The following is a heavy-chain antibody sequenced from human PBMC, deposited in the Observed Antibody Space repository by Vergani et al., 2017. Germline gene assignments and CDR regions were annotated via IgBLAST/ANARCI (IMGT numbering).Heavy chain of an antibody. CDR1: GYTFTSYY. J-gene: IGHJ5*02. V-gene: IGHV1-46*01. CDR3: ATDLSDEWELPS. CDR2: INPSGGST. Sequence: QVQLVQSGAEVKKPGASVKVSCKASGYTFTSYYMHWVRQAPGQGLEWMGIINPSGGSTSYAQKFQGRVTMTRDTSTSTVYMELSSLRSEDTAVYYCATDLSDEWELPSWGQGTLVTVSS. D-gene: IGHD1-26*01.